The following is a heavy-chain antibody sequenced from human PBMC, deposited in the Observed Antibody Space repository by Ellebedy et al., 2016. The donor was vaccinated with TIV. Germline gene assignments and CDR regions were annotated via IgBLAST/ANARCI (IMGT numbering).Heavy chain of an antibody. Sequence: GESLKISCAASGFTFDDYAMHWVRQAPGKGLEWVSLISGDGGSTYYADSVKGRFTISRDNSKNSLYLQMNSLRTEDTALYYCATYDSSGYFDYWGQGTLVTVSS. D-gene: IGHD3-22*01. V-gene: IGHV3-43*02. CDR2: ISGDGGST. CDR1: GFTFDDYA. CDR3: ATYDSSGYFDY. J-gene: IGHJ4*02.